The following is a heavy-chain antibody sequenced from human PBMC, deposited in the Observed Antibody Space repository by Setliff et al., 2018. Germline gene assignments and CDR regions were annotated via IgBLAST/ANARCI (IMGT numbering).Heavy chain of an antibody. V-gene: IGHV4-34*01. CDR3: ARAPQYSNFWYALSWFDP. Sequence: PSETLSLTCAVYGGSFSGYHWSWIRQPPGKGLEWIGEISHSGDPNYNPSLKSRVTISLDTSKNQFSLKLTSVTAADTAVDYCARAPQYSNFWYALSWFDPWGQGTLVTVSS. D-gene: IGHD3-3*01. CDR2: ISHSGDP. CDR1: GGSFSGYH. J-gene: IGHJ5*02.